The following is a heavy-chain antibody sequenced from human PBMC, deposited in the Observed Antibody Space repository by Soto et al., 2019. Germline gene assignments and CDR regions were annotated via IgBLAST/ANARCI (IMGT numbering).Heavy chain of an antibody. Sequence: QVQLQESGPGLVKPSQTLSLTCTVSGGSISSGDYYWSWIRQPPGKGLEWIGYIYYSGSTYYNPSLKSRVTIPVDTSKNQFSLKLSSVTAADTAVYYCARAPRIVGGAFDYWGQGTLVTVSS. V-gene: IGHV4-30-4*01. CDR3: ARAPRIVGGAFDY. D-gene: IGHD1-26*01. CDR2: IYYSGST. J-gene: IGHJ4*02. CDR1: GGSISSGDYY.